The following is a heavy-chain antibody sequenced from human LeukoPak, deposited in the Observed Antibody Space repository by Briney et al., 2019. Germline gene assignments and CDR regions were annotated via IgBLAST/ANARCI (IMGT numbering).Heavy chain of an antibody. Sequence: SSETLSLTCTVSGGSISSSSYYWGWIRQPPGKGLEWIGSIYYSGSTYYNPSLKSRVTISVDTSKNQFSLKLSSVTAADTAVYYCAREPKITMTTTSLDAFDIWGQGTMVTVPS. CDR3: AREPKITMTTTSLDAFDI. CDR1: GGSISSSSYY. D-gene: IGHD3-22*01. J-gene: IGHJ3*02. V-gene: IGHV4-39*07. CDR2: IYYSGST.